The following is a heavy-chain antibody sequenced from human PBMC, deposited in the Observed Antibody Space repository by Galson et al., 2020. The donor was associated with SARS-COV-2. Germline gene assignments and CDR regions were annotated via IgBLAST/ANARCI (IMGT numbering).Heavy chain of an antibody. CDR3: AKPFYSSSSGGYYYYGLDV. D-gene: IGHD6-6*01. CDR2: ISYDGINE. V-gene: IGHV3-30*18. Sequence: GGSLRLSCAASGFTFSRYGMHWVRQAPGKGLEWVAVISYDGINEYYLDSVKGRFTISRDNSKNTLYLQMNRLRAEDTAVYHCAKPFYSSSSGGYYYYGLDVWGQGTTVTVSS. CDR1: GFTFSRYG. J-gene: IGHJ6*02.